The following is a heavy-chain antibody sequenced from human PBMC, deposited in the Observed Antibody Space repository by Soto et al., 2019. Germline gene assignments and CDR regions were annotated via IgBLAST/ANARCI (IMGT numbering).Heavy chain of an antibody. Sequence: GGSLRLSCAASGFTFSSYAMHWVRQAPGKGLEWVAVISYDGSNKYYADSVKGRFTISRDNSKNTLYLQMNSLRAEDTAVYYCARDDVWFGELLPSNYWGQGTLVTVSS. CDR2: ISYDGSNK. D-gene: IGHD3-10*01. CDR3: ARDDVWFGELLPSNY. J-gene: IGHJ4*02. CDR1: GFTFSSYA. V-gene: IGHV3-30-3*01.